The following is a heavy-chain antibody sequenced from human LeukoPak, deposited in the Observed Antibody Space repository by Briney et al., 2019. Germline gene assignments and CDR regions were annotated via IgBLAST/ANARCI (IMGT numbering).Heavy chain of an antibody. Sequence: SVKVSCKASGGTFSSYAISWVRQAPGQGLEWMGRIIPIFDTANYAQKFQGRVTITTDESTSTAYMELSSLRSEDTAVYYCASDHDYRAFDYWGQGTLVTVSS. CDR2: IIPIFDTA. V-gene: IGHV1-69*05. D-gene: IGHD4-11*01. CDR1: GGTFSSYA. J-gene: IGHJ4*02. CDR3: ASDHDYRAFDY.